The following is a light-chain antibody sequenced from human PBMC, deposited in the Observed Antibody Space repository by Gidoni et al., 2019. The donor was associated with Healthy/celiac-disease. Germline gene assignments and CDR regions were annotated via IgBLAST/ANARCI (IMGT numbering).Light chain of an antibody. CDR1: SSDVGGYNY. V-gene: IGLV2-14*01. CDR3: SSYTSSSTLVV. CDR2: EVI. J-gene: IGLJ2*01. Sequence: QSALTQPASVSGSPGQSITNTCTGTSSDVGGYNYVSWYQQHPGKAPKLMIYEVINRPSGVTNRFSGSKSGNTASLTISRLQAEDEADYYCSSYTSSSTLVVFGGGTKLTVL.